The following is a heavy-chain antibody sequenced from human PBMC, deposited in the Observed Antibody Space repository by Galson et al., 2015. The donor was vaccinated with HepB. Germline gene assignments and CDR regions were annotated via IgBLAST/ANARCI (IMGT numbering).Heavy chain of an antibody. Sequence: SLRLSCAASGFTFSSYWMSWVRQAPGKGLEWVANIKQDGSEKYYVDSVKGRFTISRDNAKNSLYLQMNSLRAEDTAVYYCARIAYDFWSGAPHFDYWGQGTLVTVSS. J-gene: IGHJ4*02. V-gene: IGHV3-7*01. CDR3: ARIAYDFWSGAPHFDY. CDR1: GFTFSSYW. D-gene: IGHD3-3*01. CDR2: IKQDGSEK.